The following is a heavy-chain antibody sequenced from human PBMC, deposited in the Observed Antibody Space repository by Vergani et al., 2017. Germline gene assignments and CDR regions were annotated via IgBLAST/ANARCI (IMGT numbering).Heavy chain of an antibody. J-gene: IGHJ5*02. D-gene: IGHD1-26*01. Sequence: QVQLVQSGAEVKKPGASVKVSCKVSGYTLTELSMHWVRQAPGKGLEWMGGIIPIFGTANYAQKFQGRVTITADESTSTAYMELSSLRSEDTAVYYCARGGSVVGAYNWFDPWGQGTLVTVSS. CDR1: GYTLTELS. CDR3: ARGGSVVGAYNWFDP. CDR2: IIPIFGTA. V-gene: IGHV1-69*13.